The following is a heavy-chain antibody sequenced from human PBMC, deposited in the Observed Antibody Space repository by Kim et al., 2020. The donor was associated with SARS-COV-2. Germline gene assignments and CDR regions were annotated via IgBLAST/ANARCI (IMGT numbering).Heavy chain of an antibody. D-gene: IGHD5-12*01. CDR2: IYYSGST. J-gene: IGHJ4*02. Sequence: SETLSLTCTVSGGSISSSSYYWGWIRQPPGKGLEWIGSIYYSGSTYYNPSLKSRVTISVDTSKNQFSLKLSSVTAADTAVYYCAREGWLQFGSFDYWGQGTLVTVSS. V-gene: IGHV4-39*07. CDR3: AREGWLQFGSFDY. CDR1: GGSISSSSYY.